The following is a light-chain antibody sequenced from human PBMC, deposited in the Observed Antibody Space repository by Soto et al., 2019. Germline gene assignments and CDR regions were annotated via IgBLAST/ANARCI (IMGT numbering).Light chain of an antibody. CDR2: DAS. CDR3: QQYDTFPKT. J-gene: IGKJ4*01. Sequence: DIQMTQSPSSLSASVGGRVTITCQARQDIRNSLNWYQQKPGKAPKLLIYDASNLETGVPSRFSGSGSGTDFSFPISSLHPEDIATYYCQQYDTFPKTFGGGTKVEIK. CDR1: QDIRNS. V-gene: IGKV1-33*01.